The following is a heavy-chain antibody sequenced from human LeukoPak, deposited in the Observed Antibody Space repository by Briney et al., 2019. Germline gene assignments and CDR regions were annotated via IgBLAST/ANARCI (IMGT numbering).Heavy chain of an antibody. D-gene: IGHD2-2*01. CDR1: GYTFTGYY. CDR3: AREGLGVVVPASMDV. J-gene: IGHJ6*04. CDR2: INPNSGGT. Sequence: ASVKVSCKASGYTFTGYYMHWVRQAPGQGLEWMGWINPNSGGTNYAQKFQGRVTMTRDTSISTAYMELSRLRSDDTAVYYCAREGLGVVVPASMDVWGKGTTVTVSS. V-gene: IGHV1-2*02.